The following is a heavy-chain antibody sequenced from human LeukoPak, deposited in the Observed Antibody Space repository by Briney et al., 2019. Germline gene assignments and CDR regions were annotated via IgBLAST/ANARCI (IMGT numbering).Heavy chain of an antibody. J-gene: IGHJ5*02. V-gene: IGHV4-61*02. Sequence: SQTLSLTCTVSGGSISSGSYYWSWIRQPAGKGLEWIGRIYTSGSTNYNPSLKSRVTISVDTSKNQCSLKLSSVTAADTAVYYCAREVGGSIFGVVTNWFDPWGQGTLVTVSS. CDR1: GGSISSGSYY. CDR2: IYTSGST. D-gene: IGHD3-3*01. CDR3: AREVGGSIFGVVTNWFDP.